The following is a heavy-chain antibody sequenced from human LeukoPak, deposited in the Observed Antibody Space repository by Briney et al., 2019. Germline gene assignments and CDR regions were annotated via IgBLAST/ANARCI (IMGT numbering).Heavy chain of an antibody. D-gene: IGHD6-6*01. Sequence: ASVKVSCKASGYTFTGYYMHWVRQAPGQGLEWMGWINPNSGGTNYAQKFQGRVTMTRDTSISPAYMELSRLRSDDTAVYYCARDPGQYSSSSEEAFDIWGQGTMVTVSS. J-gene: IGHJ3*02. V-gene: IGHV1-2*02. CDR1: GYTFTGYY. CDR3: ARDPGQYSSSSEEAFDI. CDR2: INPNSGGT.